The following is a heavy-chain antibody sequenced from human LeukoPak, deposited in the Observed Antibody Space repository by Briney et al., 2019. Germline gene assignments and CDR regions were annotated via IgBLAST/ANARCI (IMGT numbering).Heavy chain of an antibody. CDR2: IREDGSER. D-gene: IGHD5-12*01. CDR3: TRDRNARATKEDRYDY. CDR1: GFTFSGYW. V-gene: IGHV3-7*01. Sequence: GGSLRLSRVVSGFTFSGYWMTWVRQAPGKGLEWVANIREDGSERNYVDSAKGRFIISRDNSRNSLYLQMNSLRPEDTAVYYCTRDRNARATKEDRYDYWGQGTLVTVSS. J-gene: IGHJ4*02.